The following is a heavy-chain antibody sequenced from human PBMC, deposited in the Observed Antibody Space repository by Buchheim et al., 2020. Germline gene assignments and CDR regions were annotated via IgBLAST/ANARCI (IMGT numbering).Heavy chain of an antibody. CDR1: GYSFTSYW. J-gene: IGHJ4*02. CDR2: IYPGDSDT. V-gene: IGHV5-51*03. D-gene: IGHD3-22*01. Sequence: EVQLVQSGAEVKKPGESLKISCKGSGYSFTSYWIGWVRQMPGKGLEWMGIIYPGDSDTRYSPSFQGQVTISAAKSISTAYPQWSSLKASDTAMYYCARLMDYDSSGYYGSYFDYWGQGTL. CDR3: ARLMDYDSSGYYGSYFDY.